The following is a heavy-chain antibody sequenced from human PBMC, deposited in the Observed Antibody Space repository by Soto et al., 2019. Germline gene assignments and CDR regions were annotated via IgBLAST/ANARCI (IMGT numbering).Heavy chain of an antibody. CDR3: TSLLAGYFAFDI. D-gene: IGHD3-9*01. Sequence: SETLSLTCAVSGGSISSDNWWSWVRQSPGKGLEWIGEIFHSGSTNYNPSLKSRVILSVDKSKNQFSLNLSSVTAADTAVYYCTSLLAGYFAFDIWHQGTMVTVSS. CDR1: GGSISSDNW. V-gene: IGHV4-4*02. J-gene: IGHJ3*02. CDR2: IFHSGST.